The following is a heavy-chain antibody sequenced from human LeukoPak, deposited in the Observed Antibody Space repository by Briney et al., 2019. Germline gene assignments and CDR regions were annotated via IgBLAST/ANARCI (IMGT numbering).Heavy chain of an antibody. CDR1: GYNFIDYY. CDR3: AREWGTTVTNPPGY. CDR2: MNPNGGGT. D-gene: IGHD4-17*01. V-gene: IGHV1-2*02. J-gene: IGHJ4*02. Sequence: ASVKVSCKASGYNFIDYYIHWVRQDPGQGLEWMGWMNPNGGGTDYAQKFQGRVTMTRDTSISTAYMELSRLTSDDTAVYYCAREWGTTVTNPPGYWGQGTLVTVSS.